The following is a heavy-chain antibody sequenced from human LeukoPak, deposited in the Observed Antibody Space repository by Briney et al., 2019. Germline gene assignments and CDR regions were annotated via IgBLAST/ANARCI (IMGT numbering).Heavy chain of an antibody. D-gene: IGHD3-3*01. J-gene: IGHJ4*02. Sequence: SETLSLTCTVSGGSTSSSNYYWGWIRQPPGKGLEWVGGIHYSGNTYYNPSLKSRVTISVDTSKNQFSLKLSSVTAADTAVYYCARLGAGPTYYDFWSGYSSFYFDYWGQGTLVTVSS. CDR2: IHYSGNT. CDR3: ARLGAGPTYYDFWSGYSSFYFDY. CDR1: GGSTSSSNYY. V-gene: IGHV4-39*01.